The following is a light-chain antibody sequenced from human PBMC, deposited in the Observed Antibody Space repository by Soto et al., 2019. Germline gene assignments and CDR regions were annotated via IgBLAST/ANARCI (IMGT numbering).Light chain of an antibody. CDR3: QQYSSYSAWT. CDR1: QSISKW. J-gene: IGKJ1*01. CDR2: DAS. V-gene: IGKV1-5*01. Sequence: DIQMTQSPSTLSASIGDRVSITCRASQSISKWLAWHQQKPGKAPKLLIYDASTLQSGVPPRFSGSGSATEFTLTIRSLQPDDIATYYCQQYSSYSAWTFGEGTKVDIK.